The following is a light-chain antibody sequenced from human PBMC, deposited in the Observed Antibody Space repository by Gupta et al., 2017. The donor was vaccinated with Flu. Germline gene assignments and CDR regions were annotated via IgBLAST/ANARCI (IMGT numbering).Light chain of an antibody. J-gene: IGLJ2*01. CDR3: SAWDDMLNGVV. CDR2: LDD. CDR1: NSDIRNNA. V-gene: IGLV1-36*01. Sequence: SVLPHPRSVSVAPRQTVTISYPARNSDIRNNAVTSYQQVPGEAPKLLIYLDDVRASGVSDRFSASKSGTSASLAISGLQAEDEADYYCSAWDDMLNGVVFGGGTRLTVL.